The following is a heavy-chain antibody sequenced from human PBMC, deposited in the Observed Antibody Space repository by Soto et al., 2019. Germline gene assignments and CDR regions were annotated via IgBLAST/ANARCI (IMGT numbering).Heavy chain of an antibody. D-gene: IGHD3-16*02. CDR3: ARELTLPDYIWGSYRSAY. CDR1: GYTFTSYY. CDR2: INPSGGST. V-gene: IGHV1-46*01. Sequence: ASVKVSCKASGYTFTSYYMHWVRQAPGQGLEWMGIINPSGGSTSYAQKFQGRVTMTRDTSTSTVYMELSSLRSEDTAVYYCARELTLPDYIWGSYRSAYWGQGTLVTVSS. J-gene: IGHJ4*02.